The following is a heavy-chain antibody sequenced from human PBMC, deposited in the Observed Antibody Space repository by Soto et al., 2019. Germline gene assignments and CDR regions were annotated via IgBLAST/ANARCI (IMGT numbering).Heavy chain of an antibody. J-gene: IGHJ4*02. CDR3: ARHYRQHYYYDGYLRFFDY. CDR1: GYTFTNYD. CDR2: ISTSNGST. Sequence: QLVQSGAEVRKPGASVKVSCKASGYTFTNYDINWVRQAPGQGLEWMGWISTSNGSTLYAQKLLGRVSMTTDTSTSTAYMELRSLRSDDTAVFYCARHYRQHYYYDGYLRFFDYWGQGTLVTVSS. D-gene: IGHD3-22*01. V-gene: IGHV1-18*01.